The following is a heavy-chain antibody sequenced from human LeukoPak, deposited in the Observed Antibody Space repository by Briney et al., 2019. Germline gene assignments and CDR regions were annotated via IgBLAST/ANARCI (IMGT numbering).Heavy chain of an antibody. CDR3: ARGEDGYQAPFDY. V-gene: IGHV3-9*01. J-gene: IGHJ4*02. CDR2: ISWNSGSI. CDR1: GFTFDDYA. D-gene: IGHD5-24*01. Sequence: GGSLRLSCAASGFTFDDYAMHWVRQAPGKGLEWVSGISWNSGSIGYADSVKGRFTISRDNAKNSLYLQMNSLRAEDTALYYCARGEDGYQAPFDYWGQGTLVTVS.